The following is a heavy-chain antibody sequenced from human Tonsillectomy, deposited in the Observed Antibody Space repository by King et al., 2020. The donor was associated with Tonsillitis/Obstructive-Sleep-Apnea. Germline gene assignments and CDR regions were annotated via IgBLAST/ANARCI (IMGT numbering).Heavy chain of an antibody. CDR1: GFTFSSCT. Sequence: QLVQSGGGLVKPGGSLRLSCAASGFTFSSCTMNWVRQAPGKGLEWVSSITGSGLYIYYADSVKGRFTISRDNAKNSLYLQMNSLRVEDTDVYYCARDPAAADYWGQGTLVTVSS. J-gene: IGHJ4*02. CDR3: ARDPAAADY. CDR2: ITGSGLYI. D-gene: IGHD6-13*01. V-gene: IGHV3-21*01.